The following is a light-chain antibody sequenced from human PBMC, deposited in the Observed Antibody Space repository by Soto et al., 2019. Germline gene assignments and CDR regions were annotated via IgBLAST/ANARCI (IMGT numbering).Light chain of an antibody. J-gene: IGLJ2*01. V-gene: IGLV2-14*01. Sequence: QSALTQPASVSGSPGQSITLSCTGTSSDIGAYNYVSWHQQHPGKAPKVLIYEVTNRPSGVSNRFSGSKSGNTASLTISGLQAEDEAVYYCSSYRTDSTLVFGGGTKLTVL. CDR3: SSYRTDSTLV. CDR2: EVT. CDR1: SSDIGAYNY.